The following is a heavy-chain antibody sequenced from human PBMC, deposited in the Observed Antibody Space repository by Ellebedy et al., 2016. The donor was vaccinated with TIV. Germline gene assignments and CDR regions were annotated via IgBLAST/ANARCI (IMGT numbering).Heavy chain of an antibody. J-gene: IGHJ4*02. V-gene: IGHV1-46*01. CDR1: GFTFTSYY. CDR3: AREGASAGADHFDY. D-gene: IGHD1-26*01. CDR2: VNPGGGRT. Sequence: AASVKVSCKASGFTFTSYYIHWVRQAPGQGLEWMGRVNPGGGRTKFAPNFQGRLTMTRDTSTSEVYMEVRSLRSDDTAVYYCAREGASAGADHFDYWGQGTLVIVSS.